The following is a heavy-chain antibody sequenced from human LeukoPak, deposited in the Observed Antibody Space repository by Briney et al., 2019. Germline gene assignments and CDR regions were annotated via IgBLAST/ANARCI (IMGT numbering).Heavy chain of an antibody. CDR1: GFTFTKYW. D-gene: IGHD5-24*01. J-gene: IGHJ4*02. CDR3: AKDSEDGHNWAPFDY. Sequence: GGSLRLSCAASGFTFTKYWMTWVRQAPGKGLEWVGNIKQDGSDKNYMDSVKGRFTISRDNTKNSVYLQMSSLRAEDTAVYYCAKDSEDGHNWAPFDYWGQGTLVTVSS. V-gene: IGHV3-7*01. CDR2: IKQDGSDK.